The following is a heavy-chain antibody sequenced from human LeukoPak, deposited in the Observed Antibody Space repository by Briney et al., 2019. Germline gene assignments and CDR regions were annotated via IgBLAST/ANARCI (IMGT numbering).Heavy chain of an antibody. CDR2: IYSGGST. CDR3: STTRYDAFDI. D-gene: IGHD4-17*01. J-gene: IGHJ3*02. CDR1: GFTVISNY. Sequence: GGSLRLSCAASGFTVISNYMSWVRQAPGKGLEWVSLIYSGGSTYYVDSVRGRFTVSRDNSKNTLCLQMNSLRAEDTAVYYCSTTRYDAFDIWGQGTMVTVSS. V-gene: IGHV3-53*01.